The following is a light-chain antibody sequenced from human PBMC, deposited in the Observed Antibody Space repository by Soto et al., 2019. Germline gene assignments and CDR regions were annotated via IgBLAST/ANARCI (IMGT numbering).Light chain of an antibody. V-gene: IGKV1-39*01. CDR3: QQSYSPPFT. J-gene: IGKJ3*01. CDR2: AAS. Sequence: DIQMTQSPSSLSASVGDGVTITCRASQTISSYLNWYQQRPGIAPRLLICAASTLQSGVPSRFSGRGFATNFTLAINSLQPEDFATYYCQQSYSPPFTFGPGTKVDIK. CDR1: QTISSY.